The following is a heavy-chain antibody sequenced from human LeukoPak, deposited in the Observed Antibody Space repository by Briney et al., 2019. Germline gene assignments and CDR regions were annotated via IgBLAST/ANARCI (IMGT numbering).Heavy chain of an antibody. CDR2: IIPMVGIV. CDR3: ARIKAVGVPVAIDAYYDYAKDV. Sequence: SVTVSCKASGGTFSKNAISWVRQAPGQGLEGMGRIIPMVGIVNYPQKFQGRVTSTANTSTNTAYMDLSSLRSEDTAVYYCARIKAVGVPVAIDAYYDYAKDVWGQGTTVAVSS. J-gene: IGHJ6*02. CDR1: GGTFSKNA. V-gene: IGHV1-69*04. D-gene: IGHD2-2*02.